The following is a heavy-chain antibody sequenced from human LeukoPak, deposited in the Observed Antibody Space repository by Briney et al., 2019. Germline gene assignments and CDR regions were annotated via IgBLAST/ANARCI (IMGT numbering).Heavy chain of an antibody. D-gene: IGHD5-18*01. J-gene: IGHJ4*02. CDR3: ARLRGYRYGCLDY. CDR2: IWYDGSNK. V-gene: IGHV3-33*01. CDR1: GFTFSSYG. Sequence: GRSLRLSCATSGFTFSSYGMHWVRQAPGKGLEWVAVIWYDGSNKDYADSVKGRFTISRDNSKNTLYLQMNSLRSEDTAMYYCARLRGYRYGCLDYWGQGTLVTVSS.